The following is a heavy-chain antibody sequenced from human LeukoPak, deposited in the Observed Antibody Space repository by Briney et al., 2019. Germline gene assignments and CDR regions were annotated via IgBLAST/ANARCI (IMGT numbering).Heavy chain of an antibody. CDR2: IKQDGSEK. Sequence: GGSLRLSCAASGFTFSSYWMSWVRQAPGKGLEWVANIKQDGSEKYYVDSVKGRFTISRDNAKNSLCLQMNSLRAEDTAVYYCARERYYDSSGSFDYWGQGTLVTVSS. D-gene: IGHD3-22*01. J-gene: IGHJ4*02. CDR3: ARERYYDSSGSFDY. CDR1: GFTFSSYW. V-gene: IGHV3-7*01.